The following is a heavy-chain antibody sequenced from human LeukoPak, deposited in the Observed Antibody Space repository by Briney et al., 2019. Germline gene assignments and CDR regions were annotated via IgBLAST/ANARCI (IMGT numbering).Heavy chain of an antibody. Sequence: ASVKVSCKASGYTFTGYYMHWVRQAPGQGLEWMGWINPNSGGTNYAQKFQGRVTMTRDTSISTAYMELSRLRSDDTAVYYCARGKGVRPPGPSIYYMDVWGKGTTVTVSS. J-gene: IGHJ6*03. CDR2: INPNSGGT. D-gene: IGHD1-14*01. CDR3: ARGKGVRPPGPSIYYMDV. CDR1: GYTFTGYY. V-gene: IGHV1-2*02.